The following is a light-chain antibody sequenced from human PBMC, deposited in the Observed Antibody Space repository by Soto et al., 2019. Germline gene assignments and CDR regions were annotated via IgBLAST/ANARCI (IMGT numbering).Light chain of an antibody. J-gene: IGKJ5*01. V-gene: IGKV3-20*01. Sequence: EIVFTQSPGTLSLAPVERATLSCRARQSVTRYVAWYQQKPGQAPRLLISDASGRATGIPDRFSGSGSETDFSLTINRLEPEDFAVYFCQQYGSSPITFGQGTRLEI. CDR3: QQYGSSPIT. CDR1: QSVTRY. CDR2: DAS.